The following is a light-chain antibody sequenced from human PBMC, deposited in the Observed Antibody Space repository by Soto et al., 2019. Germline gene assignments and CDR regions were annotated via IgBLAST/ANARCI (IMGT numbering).Light chain of an antibody. V-gene: IGLV2-14*01. CDR3: SSYTRSSTLVV. CDR2: DVS. CDR1: SSDVGGYNY. J-gene: IGLJ2*01. Sequence: QSVLTQPASVSGSPGQSITISCTGTSSDVGGYNYVSWYQQHPGKAPKLMIYDVSNRPSGVSNRFSGSKSGNTASLPISGLQAEDEADYYCSSYTRSSTLVVFGGGTKVTVL.